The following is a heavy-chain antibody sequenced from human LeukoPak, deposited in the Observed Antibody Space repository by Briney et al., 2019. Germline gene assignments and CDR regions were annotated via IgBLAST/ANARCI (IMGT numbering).Heavy chain of an antibody. V-gene: IGHV3-23*01. CDR1: GFTFSGYA. D-gene: IGHD6-19*01. CDR2: VSGSAAST. CDR3: AKDTPLFWYASGCCRNFFDY. J-gene: IGHJ4*02. Sequence: GGSLRLSCAASGFTFSGYAMSWVRQAPGKGLEWVSTVSGSAASTYYAESVKGRFTISRDNSKNTLYLQMNSLRAEDTAVYYCAKDTPLFWYASGCCRNFFDYWGQGTLVTVAS.